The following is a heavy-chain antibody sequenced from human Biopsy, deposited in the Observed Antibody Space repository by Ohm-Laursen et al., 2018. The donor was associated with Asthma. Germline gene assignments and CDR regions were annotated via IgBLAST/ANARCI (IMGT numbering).Heavy chain of an antibody. D-gene: IGHD3-16*01. Sequence: SLRLSCAASGFAVSRDYMFWVRQAPGKGLEWVATVGSDESYTDHADSVKGRFTISRDNSKNTLHLQMNSLSPEDTAVYYCARDFSRAIMIGGGREHYFDFWGQGTLVTVSS. CDR2: VGSDESYT. CDR3: ARDFSRAIMIGGGREHYFDF. J-gene: IGHJ4*02. V-gene: IGHV3-33*07. CDR1: GFAVSRDY.